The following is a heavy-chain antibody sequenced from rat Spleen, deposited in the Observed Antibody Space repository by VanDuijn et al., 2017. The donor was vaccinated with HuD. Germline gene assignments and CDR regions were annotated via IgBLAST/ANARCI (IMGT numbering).Heavy chain of an antibody. V-gene: IGHV5-7*01. D-gene: IGHD4-1*01. CDR1: GFSFSNHY. CDR2: INYDGSST. J-gene: IGHJ3*01. Sequence: EVLLVESGGGLVLPGRSLKLSCAASGFSFSNHYMAWVRQAPKKGLEWVATINYDGSSTYYRDSVKGRFTVSRDNAKSTLYLQMDSLRSEDTATYYCARHRAYWFAYWGQGTLVTVSS. CDR3: ARHRAYWFAY.